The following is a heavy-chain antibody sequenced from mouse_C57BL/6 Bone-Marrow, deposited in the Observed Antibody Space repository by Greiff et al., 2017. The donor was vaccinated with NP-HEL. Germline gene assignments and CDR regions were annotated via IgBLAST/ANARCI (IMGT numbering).Heavy chain of an antibody. Sequence: QVQLQQPGTDLVKPGASVKLSCKASGYTFTSYWMHWVKQRPGQGLEWIGNINPSNGGTNYNEKFKSKATLTVDKSSSTAYMQLSSLTSEDSAVYYCARGGWLLWYFDVWGTGTTVTVSS. J-gene: IGHJ1*03. CDR2: INPSNGGT. CDR1: GYTFTSYW. D-gene: IGHD2-3*01. V-gene: IGHV1-53*01. CDR3: ARGGWLLWYFDV.